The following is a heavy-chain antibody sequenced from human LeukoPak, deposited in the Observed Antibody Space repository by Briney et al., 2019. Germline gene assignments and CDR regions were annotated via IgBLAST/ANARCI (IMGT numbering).Heavy chain of an antibody. Sequence: PGGSLRLSCAASGFTFSSYEMNWVRQAPGKGLEWVSAISGSGGSTYYADSVKGRFTISRDNSKNTLFLQMNSLRAEDTAVYYCAKGDGTPTYYDYVWGSYDPMYYFDYWGQGTLVTVSS. CDR1: GFTFSSYE. CDR2: ISGSGGST. CDR3: AKGDGTPTYYDYVWGSYDPMYYFDY. V-gene: IGHV3-23*01. J-gene: IGHJ4*02. D-gene: IGHD3-16*01.